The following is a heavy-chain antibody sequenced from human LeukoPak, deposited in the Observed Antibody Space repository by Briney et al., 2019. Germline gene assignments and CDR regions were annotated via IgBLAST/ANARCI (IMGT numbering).Heavy chain of an antibody. D-gene: IGHD2-15*01. CDR1: GFTFGDYA. V-gene: IGHV3-49*04. Sequence: GGSLRLSCTASGFTFGDYAMSWVRQAPGKGLEWVGFIRSKAYGGTTEYAASVKGRFTISRDDSKSIAYLQMNSLKTEDTAVYYCARIVGGGLLYYWGQGTLVTVSS. CDR3: ARIVGGGLLYY. CDR2: IRSKAYGGTT. J-gene: IGHJ4*02.